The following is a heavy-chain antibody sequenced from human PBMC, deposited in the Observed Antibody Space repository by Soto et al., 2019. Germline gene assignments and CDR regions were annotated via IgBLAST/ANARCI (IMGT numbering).Heavy chain of an antibody. V-gene: IGHV4-39*01. Sequence: SETLSLTCTVSGGSISSSSYYWGWIRQPPGKGLEWIGRIYYSGSTYYNPSLKSRVTISVDTSKNQFSLKLSSVTAADTAVYYCARRAQFLEWLLDAFDIWGQGTMVTVSS. J-gene: IGHJ3*02. CDR2: IYYSGST. CDR1: GGSISSSSYY. D-gene: IGHD3-3*01. CDR3: ARRAQFLEWLLDAFDI.